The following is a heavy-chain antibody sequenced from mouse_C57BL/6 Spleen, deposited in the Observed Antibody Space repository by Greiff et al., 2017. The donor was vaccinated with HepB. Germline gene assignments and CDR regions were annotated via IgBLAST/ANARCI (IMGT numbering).Heavy chain of an antibody. Sequence: QVQLQQSGAELVKPGASVKISCKASGYAFSSYWMNWVKQRPGKGLEWIGQIYPGDGDTNYNGKFKGKATLTADKSSSTAYMQLSSLTSEDSAVYFCARRRSQGYAMDYWGQGTSVTVSS. V-gene: IGHV1-80*01. CDR2: IYPGDGDT. CDR3: ARRRSQGYAMDY. J-gene: IGHJ4*01. CDR1: GYAFSSYW.